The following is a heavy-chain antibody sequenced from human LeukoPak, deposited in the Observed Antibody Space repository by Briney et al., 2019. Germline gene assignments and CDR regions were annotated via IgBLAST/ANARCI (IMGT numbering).Heavy chain of an antibody. CDR1: GFTFSSYG. D-gene: IGHD6-6*01. Sequence: VQPGGAPGLSCAASGFTFSSYGMPRGRPAPSKGLGWVAFIRYDGSNKYYTDSVKGRFTISRDNSKNTLYLQMNSLRAEDTAVYYCAKDQYSSSYYFDYWGQGTLVTVSS. CDR3: AKDQYSSSYYFDY. CDR2: IRYDGSNK. J-gene: IGHJ4*02. V-gene: IGHV3-30*02.